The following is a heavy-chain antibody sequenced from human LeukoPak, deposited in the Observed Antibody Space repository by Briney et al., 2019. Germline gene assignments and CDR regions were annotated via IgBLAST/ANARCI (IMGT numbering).Heavy chain of an antibody. Sequence: SETLSLTCTVSGFSISSYYMSWIRQPAGKGLEWIGCIYSSGITIYYPSSKSRVTMTVDTSKNQFSLKLSSVTAADTAVFYCGTLIAAPGSYAFDVWGQGTMVT. J-gene: IGHJ3*01. CDR3: GTLIAAPGSYAFDV. CDR1: GFSISSYY. D-gene: IGHD6-13*01. CDR2: IYSSGIT. V-gene: IGHV4-4*07.